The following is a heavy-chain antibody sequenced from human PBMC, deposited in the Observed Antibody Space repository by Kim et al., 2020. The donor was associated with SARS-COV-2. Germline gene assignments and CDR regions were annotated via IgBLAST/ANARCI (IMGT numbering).Heavy chain of an antibody. D-gene: IGHD5-12*01. V-gene: IGHV4-39*01. CDR3: ASTRDGYNLGACYYGMDV. Sequence: KSRITISVDTSKNQFSLKLSSVTAADTAVYYCASTRDGYNLGACYYGMDVWGQGTTVTVSS. J-gene: IGHJ6*02.